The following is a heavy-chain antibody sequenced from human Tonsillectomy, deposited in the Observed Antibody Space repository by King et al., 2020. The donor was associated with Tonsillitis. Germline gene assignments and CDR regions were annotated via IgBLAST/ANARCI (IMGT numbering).Heavy chain of an antibody. V-gene: IGHV3-30*02. CDR1: GFTFSSYG. CDR2: IRYVGSNK. CDR3: ARHYCGGDCYSRGYYYYGLDV. Sequence: VQLVESGGGVVQPGGSLRLSCAASGFTFSSYGMHWVRQAPGKGLEWVAFIRYVGSNKYYADSVKGRFSISRDNFKNTLYLQMNSLSGEDTAVYYCARHYCGGDCYSRGYYYYGLDVWGQGTTVTVSS. D-gene: IGHD2-21*02. J-gene: IGHJ6*02.